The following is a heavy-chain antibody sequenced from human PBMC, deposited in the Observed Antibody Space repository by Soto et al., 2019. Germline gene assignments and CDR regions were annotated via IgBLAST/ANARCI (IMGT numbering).Heavy chain of an antibody. CDR3: ARHGAMTTVTFDC. Sequence: SETLSLTCNVSGGSISSSTYHWGWIRQPPGKELEWIGSVFYTGSTYYNPSLKSRVTISVDTSKNQFSLKLSSVTAADTAVYYCARHGAMTTVTFDCWGQGTLVTVSS. J-gene: IGHJ4*02. D-gene: IGHD4-17*01. V-gene: IGHV4-39*01. CDR2: VFYTGST. CDR1: GGSISSSTYH.